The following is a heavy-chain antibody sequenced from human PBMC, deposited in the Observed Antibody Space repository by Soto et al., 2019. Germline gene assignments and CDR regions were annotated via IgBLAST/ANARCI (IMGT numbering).Heavy chain of an antibody. Sequence: ASVKVSCKASGYTFTGYYMHWVRQAPGQGLEWMGWINPNSGGTNYAQKFQGWVTMTRDTSISTACMELSRLRPDDTAVYYCARGGRGYSYGSNWFDPWGQGTLVTVSS. CDR2: INPNSGGT. CDR1: GYTFTGYY. D-gene: IGHD5-18*01. J-gene: IGHJ5*02. CDR3: ARGGRGYSYGSNWFDP. V-gene: IGHV1-2*04.